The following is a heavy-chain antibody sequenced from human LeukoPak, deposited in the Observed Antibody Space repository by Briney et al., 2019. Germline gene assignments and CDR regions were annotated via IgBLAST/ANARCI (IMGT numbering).Heavy chain of an antibody. Sequence: GGSLRLSCAASGFTFSDYYMSWIRQAPGKGLEWVSYISSSGSTIYYADSVKGRFTISRDNAKNSLYLQMNSLRAEDTAVYYCAREYYDSGSYSGNFDYWGQGTLVTVSS. CDR2: ISSSGSTI. V-gene: IGHV3-11*04. CDR3: AREYYDSGSYSGNFDY. J-gene: IGHJ4*02. D-gene: IGHD3-10*01. CDR1: GFTFSDYY.